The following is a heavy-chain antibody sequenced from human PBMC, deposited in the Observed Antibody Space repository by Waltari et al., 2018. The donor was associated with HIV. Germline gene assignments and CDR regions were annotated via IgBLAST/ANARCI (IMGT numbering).Heavy chain of an antibody. CDR3: TRETLGRGYENDY. J-gene: IGHJ4*02. Sequence: QVQLVESGGGLVKPGGSLPLSCAASGFTFSAYYLGLIRRAPGKGLEWLSYIGNGGTTIYYADSVKGRFTISRDNAKNSLYLQMDSLRVEDTAVYYCTRETLGRGYENDYWGQGTLVTVSS. V-gene: IGHV3-11*01. CDR2: IGNGGTTI. CDR1: GFTFSAYY. D-gene: IGHD5-12*01.